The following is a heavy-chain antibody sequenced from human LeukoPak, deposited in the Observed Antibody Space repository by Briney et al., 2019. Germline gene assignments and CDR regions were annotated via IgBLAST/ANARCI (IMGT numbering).Heavy chain of an antibody. Sequence: DSVKVSCKASAFTFTSYGFSWVRQAPGQGLEWLGWISAYDGKTNYTQKLQGRVTMTTDTSTSTAYMELRSLRSDDTAVYYCAREVYFDSGIDYFYGMDVWGQGTKVTVSS. D-gene: IGHD3-10*01. J-gene: IGHJ6*02. CDR2: ISAYDGKT. V-gene: IGHV1-18*01. CDR1: AFTFTSYG. CDR3: AREVYFDSGIDYFYGMDV.